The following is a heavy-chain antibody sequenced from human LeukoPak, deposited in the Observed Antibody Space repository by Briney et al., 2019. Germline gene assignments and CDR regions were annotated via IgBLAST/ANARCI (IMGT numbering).Heavy chain of an antibody. CDR1: GFTFISYS. Sequence: GGSLRLSCAASGFTFISYSMNWVRQAPGKGLEWVTSISSSSSYIYYADSVKGRFTISRDNAKNSLYLQMNSLRAEDTAVYYSARDSLRYYDSSGYYHDYWGEGTLVTVSS. J-gene: IGHJ4*02. D-gene: IGHD3-22*01. V-gene: IGHV3-21*01. CDR3: ARDSLRYYDSSGYYHDY. CDR2: ISSSSSYI.